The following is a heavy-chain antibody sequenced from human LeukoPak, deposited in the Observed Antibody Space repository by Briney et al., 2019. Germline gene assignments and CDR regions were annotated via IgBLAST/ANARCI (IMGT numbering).Heavy chain of an antibody. J-gene: IGHJ4*02. Sequence: GGSLRLSCAASGFAFSGYSMSCVCRGPGRGLEWGSSISSSMSYISYADSVRGRFTIYRDNAKNSLYLKMNSLRVEDTALYYCAKVTKYYYGSETYHFFEHWGQGTPVTASS. V-gene: IGHV3-21*01. CDR2: ISSSMSYI. CDR1: GFAFSGYS. CDR3: AKVTKYYYGSETYHFFEH. D-gene: IGHD3-10*01.